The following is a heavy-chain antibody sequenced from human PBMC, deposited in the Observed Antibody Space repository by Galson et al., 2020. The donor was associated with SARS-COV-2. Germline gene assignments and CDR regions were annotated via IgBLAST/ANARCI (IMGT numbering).Heavy chain of an antibody. V-gene: IGHV3-20*04. D-gene: IGHD2-2*03. CDR3: ARPENLGYYFDY. J-gene: IGHJ4*02. Sequence: ESLKISCAASGFNFDDYGMSWVRQAPGKGLEWVSGINWNGGGTGYADSVKGRFTISRDNAKNSLYLQMNSLRAEDTALYYCARPENLGYYFDYWGQGTLVTVSS. CDR1: GFNFDDYG. CDR2: INWNGGGT.